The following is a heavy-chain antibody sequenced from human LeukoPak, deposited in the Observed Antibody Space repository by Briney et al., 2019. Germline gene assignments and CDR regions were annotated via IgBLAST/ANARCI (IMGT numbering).Heavy chain of an antibody. CDR3: TTGTLGTTGTTGY. CDR1: GFTFSNAW. CDR2: IKNSGTT. D-gene: IGHD1-1*01. J-gene: IGHJ4*02. V-gene: IGHV3-15*01. Sequence: PGGSLRLFCAGSGFTFSNAWMSWVRQAPGKGLEWVGRIKNSGTTDYAAPVKGRFSISRDDSKNTVYVQMNSLKSEDTGVYYCTTGTLGTTGTTGYWGQGTLVTVSS.